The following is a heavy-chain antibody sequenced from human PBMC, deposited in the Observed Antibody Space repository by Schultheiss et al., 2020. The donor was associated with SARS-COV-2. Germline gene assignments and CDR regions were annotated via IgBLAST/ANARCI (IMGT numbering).Heavy chain of an antibody. CDR3: ARGEGVISYFDY. D-gene: IGHD3-10*01. CDR1: RFTFSSYG. V-gene: IGHV3-30*03. Sequence: GGSLRLSCAASRFTFSSYGMHWVRQAPGKGLEWVAVISYDGSNKYYVDSVKGRFTISRDNSKNTLYLQMNSLTAEDTAVYYCARGEGVISYFDYWGQGTLVTVSS. J-gene: IGHJ4*02. CDR2: ISYDGSNK.